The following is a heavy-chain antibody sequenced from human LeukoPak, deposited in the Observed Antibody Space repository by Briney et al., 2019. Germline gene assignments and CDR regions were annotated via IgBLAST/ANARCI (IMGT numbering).Heavy chain of an antibody. CDR2: ISSSSSYM. Sequence: RGSLRLSCAASGFTFSSYSMNWVRQAPGKGLEWVSSISSSSSYMYYADSVQGRFTISRDNAKNSLYLQMNSLRVEDTAVYYCARPLYDSSGYYYVPPWYYGMDVWGQGATVTVSS. J-gene: IGHJ6*02. D-gene: IGHD3-22*01. CDR3: ARPLYDSSGYYYVPPWYYGMDV. V-gene: IGHV3-21*01. CDR1: GFTFSSYS.